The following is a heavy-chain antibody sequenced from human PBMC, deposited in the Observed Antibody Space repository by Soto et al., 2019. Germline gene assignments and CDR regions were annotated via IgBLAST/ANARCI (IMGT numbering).Heavy chain of an antibody. J-gene: IGHJ4*02. CDR2: ITSAGST. D-gene: IGHD5-18*01. CDR1: GFIFSSYG. V-gene: IGHV3-23*01. CDR3: ARWDSFGYYFDS. Sequence: PGGSLRLSCAASGFIFSSYGMSWVRQAPGKGLEWVSSITSAGSTYYADSVKGRFTLSRDNSKNTMFLQMNSLRVEDTAIYYCARWDSFGYYFDSWGQGTPVTVSS.